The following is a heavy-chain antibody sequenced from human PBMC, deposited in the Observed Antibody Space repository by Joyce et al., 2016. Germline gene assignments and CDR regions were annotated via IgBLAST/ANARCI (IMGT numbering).Heavy chain of an antibody. Sequence: EVQVVESGGGLVQPGGSLRLSCEASGFSFSSKWMHWVRQVPGKGLVSVSTISPDGRYTNTADSMKGRCTMSRDNAKNMVFLQMNNLRVEDTALYYCAEADHWGQGTLVTVSS. CDR1: GFSFSSKW. CDR2: ISPDGRYT. V-gene: IGHV3-74*01. J-gene: IGHJ4*02. CDR3: AEADH.